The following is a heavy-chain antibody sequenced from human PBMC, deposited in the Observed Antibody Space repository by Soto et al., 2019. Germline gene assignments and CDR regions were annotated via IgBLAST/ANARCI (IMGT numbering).Heavy chain of an antibody. Sequence: QVQLQESGPGLVKPSETLSLTCTVSGGSVSSGSYYWSWIRQPPGKGLEWIGYIYYSGSTNYNPSLKSRVTISVDTSKNQFSLKLSSVTAADTAVYYCARNGITRDGYIYYFDYWGQGTLVTVSS. D-gene: IGHD3-10*01. CDR1: GGSVSSGSYY. CDR3: ARNGITRDGYIYYFDY. J-gene: IGHJ4*02. CDR2: IYYSGST. V-gene: IGHV4-61*01.